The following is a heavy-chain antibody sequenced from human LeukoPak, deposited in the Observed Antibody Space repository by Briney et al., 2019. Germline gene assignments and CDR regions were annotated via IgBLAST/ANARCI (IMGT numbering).Heavy chain of an antibody. V-gene: IGHV1-69*01. D-gene: IGHD6-13*01. CDR3: ARGLDSSSWYPTFDY. CDR2: IIPIFGTA. CDR1: GDTFSCYA. Sequence: GSSVKVSCKASGDTFSCYAISWVRQAPGQGLEWMGGIIPIFGTANYAQKFQGRVTITADESTSTAYMELSSLRSEDTAVYYCARGLDSSSWYPTFDYWGQGTLVTVSS. J-gene: IGHJ4*02.